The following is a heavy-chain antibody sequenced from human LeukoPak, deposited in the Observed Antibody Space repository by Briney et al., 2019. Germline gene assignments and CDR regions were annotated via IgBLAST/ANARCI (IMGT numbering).Heavy chain of an antibody. Sequence: ASVKVSCKTSGYTFTNYGISWVRQAPGQGLEWMGGFDLEDGETIYAQKFQGRATMTEDTSTDTAYMELSSLRSEDTAVYYCAKDSSPVNVNYYYYYCMDVWGKGTTVTVSS. J-gene: IGHJ6*03. CDR2: FDLEDGET. V-gene: IGHV1-24*01. CDR1: GYTFTNYG. D-gene: IGHD3-22*01. CDR3: AKDSSPVNVNYYYYYCMDV.